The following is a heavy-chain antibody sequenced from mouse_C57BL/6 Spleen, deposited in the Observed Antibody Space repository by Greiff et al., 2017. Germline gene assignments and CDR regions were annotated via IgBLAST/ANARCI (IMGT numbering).Heavy chain of an antibody. D-gene: IGHD1-1*01. V-gene: IGHV1-26*01. CDR1: GYTFTDYY. J-gene: IGHJ4*01. CDR2: INPNNGGT. Sequence: VQLQQQSGPELVKPGASVKISCKASGYTFTDYYMNWVKQSHGKSLEWIGDINPNNGGTSYNQKFKGKATLTVDKSPSTAYMELRSLTSEDSAVYYCARATVVATYYYAMDYWGQGTSVTVSS. CDR3: ARATVVATYYYAMDY.